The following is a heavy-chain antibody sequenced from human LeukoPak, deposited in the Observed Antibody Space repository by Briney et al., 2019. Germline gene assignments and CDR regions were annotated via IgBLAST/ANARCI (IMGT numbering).Heavy chain of an antibody. D-gene: IGHD4-17*01. CDR1: YY. CDR2: INPNSGGT. V-gene: IGHV1-2*04. J-gene: IGHJ4*02. CDR3: ARGDDYGDYVLDY. Sequence: YYXHWVRQAPGXGLEWMGWINPNSGGTNYAQKFQGWVTMTRDTSISTAYMELSRLRSDDTAVYYCARGDDYGDYVLDYWGQGTLVTVSS.